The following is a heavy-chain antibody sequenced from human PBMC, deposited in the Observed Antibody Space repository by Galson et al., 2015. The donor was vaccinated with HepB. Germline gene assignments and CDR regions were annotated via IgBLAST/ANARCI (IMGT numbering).Heavy chain of an antibody. J-gene: IGHJ4*02. V-gene: IGHV3-23*01. CDR2: ISGSGITT. Sequence: SLRLSCAASGFTSSGYAMNWVRQAPGKGLEWVSTISGSGITTYYADSVEGRFTISRDNSKNTLYLQMNSLRAEDTAVYYCAKTSGNWCFDYWGQGILVTVSS. D-gene: IGHD2-8*02. CDR3: AKTSGNWCFDY. CDR1: GFTSSGYA.